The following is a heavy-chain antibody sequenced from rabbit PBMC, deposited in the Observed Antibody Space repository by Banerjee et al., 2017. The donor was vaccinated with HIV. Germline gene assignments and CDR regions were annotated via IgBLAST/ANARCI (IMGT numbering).Heavy chain of an antibody. V-gene: IGHV1S45*01. CDR2: INTATGKP. D-gene: IGHD6-1*01. Sequence: QEQLEESGGDLVKPEGSLTLTCKASGFSFSDRDVMCWVRQAPGKGLEWIACINTATGKPVYASWAKGRFTISRDNAQNTVFLQMTSLTAADTATYFCVREAGYAGYGDGNLWGPGTLVTVS. CDR1: GFSFSDRDV. J-gene: IGHJ4*01. CDR3: VREAGYAGYGDGNL.